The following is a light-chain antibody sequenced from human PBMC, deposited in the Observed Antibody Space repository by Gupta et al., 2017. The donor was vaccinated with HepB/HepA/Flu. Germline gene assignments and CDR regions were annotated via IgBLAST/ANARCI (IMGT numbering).Light chain of an antibody. V-gene: IGKV3-15*01. J-gene: IGKJ1*01. Sequence: EIVMTQSPATLSVSPGERATLSCRASQSVSSNLAWYQQKPGQAPRLLIYGASTRATGIPARFSGSGSGTEFTLTISSLQSEDFAVYYCQQYNYWPPWRFGQWTKLEIK. CDR3: QQYNYWPPWR. CDR2: GAS. CDR1: QSVSSN.